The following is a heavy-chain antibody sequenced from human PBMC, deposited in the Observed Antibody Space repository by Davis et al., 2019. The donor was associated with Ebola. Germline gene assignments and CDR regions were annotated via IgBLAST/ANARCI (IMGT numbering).Heavy chain of an antibody. D-gene: IGHD6-6*01. Sequence: GESLKISCAASGFTFSTYAISRVRQAPGKGLEWVSTIDGSGVRTYYADSVKGRFTISRDNSKNTLYLQLNSLRADDTAVYYCAKDGTSSRGSHAFDIWGQGTMVTVSS. CDR3: AKDGTSSRGSHAFDI. CDR1: GFTFSTYA. J-gene: IGHJ3*02. CDR2: IDGSGVRT. V-gene: IGHV3-23*01.